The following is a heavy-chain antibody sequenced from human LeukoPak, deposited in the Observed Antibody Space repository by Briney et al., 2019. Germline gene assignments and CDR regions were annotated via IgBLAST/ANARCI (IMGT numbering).Heavy chain of an antibody. CDR3: ARAYYYYMDV. V-gene: IGHV4-4*02. CDR2: IYHSGST. Sequence: SGTLSLTCAVSGASISSPNWWSWVRQPPGKGLEWIGEIYHSGSTNYNPSLESRATLSVDKSKNQFSLKLNSVTAADTAVYYCARAYYYYMDVWGKGTTVSVSS. J-gene: IGHJ6*03. CDR1: GASISSPNW.